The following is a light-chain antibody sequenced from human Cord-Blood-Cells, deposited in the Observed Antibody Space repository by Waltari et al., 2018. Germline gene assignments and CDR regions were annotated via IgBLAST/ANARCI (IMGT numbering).Light chain of an antibody. J-gene: IGKJ2*01. CDR1: QSVSSY. V-gene: IGKV3-11*01. Sequence: EIVLTQSPATLSLSPGERATLSCRASQSVSSYLAWYQQKPGQAPRPLIYDASNRATGIPARFSGSGSGTDFTLTISGLEPEDFAVYYCQQRSNWYTFGQGTKLEIK. CDR2: DAS. CDR3: QQRSNWYT.